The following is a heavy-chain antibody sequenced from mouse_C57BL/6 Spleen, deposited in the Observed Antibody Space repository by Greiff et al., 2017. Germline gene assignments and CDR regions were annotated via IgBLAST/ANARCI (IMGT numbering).Heavy chain of an antibody. CDR2: IDPEDGDT. D-gene: IGHD3-2*02. CDR1: GFNIKDYY. Sequence: VQLKQSGAELVRPGASVKLSCTASGFNIKDYYMHWVKQRPEQGLEWIGRIDPEDGDTEYAPKFQGKATMTADTSSNTAYLQLSSLTSEDTAVYYCTLDSSGSAWFAYWGQGTLVTVSA. CDR3: TLDSSGSAWFAY. V-gene: IGHV14-1*01. J-gene: IGHJ3*01.